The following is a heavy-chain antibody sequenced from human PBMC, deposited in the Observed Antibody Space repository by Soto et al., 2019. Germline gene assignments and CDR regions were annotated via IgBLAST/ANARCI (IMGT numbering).Heavy chain of an antibody. D-gene: IGHD2-2*01. CDR2: ISVSGNII. J-gene: IGHJ4*02. V-gene: IGHV3-48*03. CDR3: VRDTMRASAAASLGY. Sequence: GGSLRLSCAASGFTFSTYEFNWVRQAPGRGLEWISYISVSGNIIKYAESVKGRFTISRDNAENSLHLHMSNLRVDDTALYFCVRDTMRASAAASLGYWGQGTLVTVSS. CDR1: GFTFSTYE.